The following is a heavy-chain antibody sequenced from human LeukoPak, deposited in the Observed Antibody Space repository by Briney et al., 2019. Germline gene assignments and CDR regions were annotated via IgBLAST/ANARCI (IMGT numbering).Heavy chain of an antibody. CDR2: ISGSGGST. V-gene: IGHV3-23*01. D-gene: IGHD2-2*02. J-gene: IGHJ4*02. Sequence: GGSLRLSCAASGFTFSSYAMSWVRQAPGKGLEWVSAISGSGGSTYYADSVKGRSTISRDNSKNTLYLQMNSLRAEDTAVYYCAGYNCSSTRCYTGGFDYWGQGTLVTVSS. CDR3: AGYNCSSTRCYTGGFDY. CDR1: GFTFSSYA.